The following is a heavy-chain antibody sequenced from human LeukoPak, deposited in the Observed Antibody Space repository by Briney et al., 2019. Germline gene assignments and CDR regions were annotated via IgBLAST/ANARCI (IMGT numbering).Heavy chain of an antibody. Sequence: SETLSLTCTVSGRSISSSSYYWGWLRQPPGTGLEWIGSINYRGSTYYNPSLKIRVTISVDKSKNQFTLNVNSVTAADTAVYYCASFRMRSYYYYYMDVWGKGTTVTISS. J-gene: IGHJ6*03. CDR3: ASFRMRSYYYYYMDV. V-gene: IGHV4-39*06. D-gene: IGHD2-15*01. CDR2: INYRGST. CDR1: GRSISSSSYY.